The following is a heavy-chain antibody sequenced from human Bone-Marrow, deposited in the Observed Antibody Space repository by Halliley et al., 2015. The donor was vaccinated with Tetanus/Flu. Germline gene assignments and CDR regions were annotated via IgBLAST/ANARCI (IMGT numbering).Heavy chain of an antibody. D-gene: IGHD6-25*01. CDR3: GRESPDSSGYFLFDS. J-gene: IGHJ4*02. V-gene: IGHV4-30-4*01. CDR2: IYSTGAT. Sequence: GYIYSTGATPYGPSLRSRVDISIDTSKNVFSLNLTSVTAADTALYYCGRESPDSSGYFLFDSWGRGALVTVSS.